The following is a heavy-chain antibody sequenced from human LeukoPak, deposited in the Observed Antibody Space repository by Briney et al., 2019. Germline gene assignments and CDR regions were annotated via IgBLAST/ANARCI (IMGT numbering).Heavy chain of an antibody. V-gene: IGHV1-2*02. CDR1: GYNFRDCY. J-gene: IGHJ4*02. Sequence: GASVKVSGMASGYNFRDCYMHWVRPAPGQGLEWLGWINPKSGGTDYAQQFQGRVTMTRDSSSSPDHFEVSSLRSDDTAVYYCARGAEAETSPLDFWGQGTPVTVSS. D-gene: IGHD6-13*01. CDR2: INPKSGGT. CDR3: ARGAEAETSPLDF.